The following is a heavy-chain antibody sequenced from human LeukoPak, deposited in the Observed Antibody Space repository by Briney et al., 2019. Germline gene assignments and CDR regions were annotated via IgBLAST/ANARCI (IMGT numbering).Heavy chain of an antibody. J-gene: IGHJ3*02. Sequence: GGSLRLSCAASGFTFSIYWMLRVRQAPGKGLVWVSRINSDGSSTSYADSVKGRFTISRGNAKNTLYLQMNSLRADDTAVYYCARSPYYYDSSGYYYFGAFDIWGQGTMVTVSS. CDR1: GFTFSIYW. V-gene: IGHV3-74*01. CDR3: ARSPYYYDSSGYYYFGAFDI. D-gene: IGHD3-22*01. CDR2: INSDGSST.